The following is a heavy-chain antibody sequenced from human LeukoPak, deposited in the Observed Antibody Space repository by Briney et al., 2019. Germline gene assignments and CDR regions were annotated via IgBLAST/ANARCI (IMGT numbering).Heavy chain of an antibody. CDR3: ARDLREGGYCSGGSCPA. D-gene: IGHD2-15*01. J-gene: IGHJ5*02. V-gene: IGHV3-21*01. CDR2: ISSSSSYI. CDR1: GFTFSSYS. Sequence: GGSLRLSCAASGFTFSSYSMNWVRQAPGKGLEWVSSISSSSSYIYYADSVKGRFTISRDNAKNSLYLQMNSLRAEDTAVYYCARDLREGGYCSGGSCPAWGQGTLVTVSS.